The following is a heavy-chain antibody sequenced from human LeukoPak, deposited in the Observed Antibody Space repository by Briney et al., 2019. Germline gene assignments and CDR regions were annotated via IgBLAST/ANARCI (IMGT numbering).Heavy chain of an antibody. J-gene: IGHJ4*02. CDR3: ARGRYCSSTSCYTFDY. CDR2: INPSGGST. Sequence: GASVKVSCKASGYTFTSYYMHWVRQAPGQGLEWMGIINPSGGSTSYAQKFQGRVTMTRDTSTSTVYMGLSSLRSEDTAVYYCARGRYCSSTSCYTFDYWGQGTLVTVSS. CDR1: GYTFTSYY. V-gene: IGHV1-46*03. D-gene: IGHD2-2*02.